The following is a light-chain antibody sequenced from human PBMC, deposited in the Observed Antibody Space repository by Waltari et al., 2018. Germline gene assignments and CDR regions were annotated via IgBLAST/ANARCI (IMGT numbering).Light chain of an antibody. J-gene: IGKJ4*01. CDR2: DVS. V-gene: IGKV3-11*01. CDR1: QSVANY. CDR3: QQRNKWPVT. Sequence: DIVLTQSPATLSLSPGERATLSCRASQSVANYLAWYQHNPGQAPRLLIYDVSNRATDIPARFSGSGFATDFTLTISDLKPEDIAVYYCQQRNKWPVTFGGGTKVEIK.